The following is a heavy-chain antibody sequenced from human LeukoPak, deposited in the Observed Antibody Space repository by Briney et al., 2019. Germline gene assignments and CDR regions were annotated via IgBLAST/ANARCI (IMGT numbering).Heavy chain of an antibody. V-gene: IGHV1-46*01. CDR1: GYTFTSYY. Sequence: GASVKVSCKASGYTFTSYYMHWVRQAPGQGLEWMGIINPSGGSTSYAQKFQGRVTMTRDTSTSTVYMELSSLRSEDTAVYYCARESIAVARTNYYYGMDVWAKGPRSPSP. D-gene: IGHD6-19*01. J-gene: IGHJ6*02. CDR2: INPSGGST. CDR3: ARESIAVARTNYYYGMDV.